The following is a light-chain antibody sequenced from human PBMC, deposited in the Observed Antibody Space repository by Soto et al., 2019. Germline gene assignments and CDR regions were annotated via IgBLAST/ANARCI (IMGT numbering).Light chain of an antibody. Sequence: DIQMTHSPSTLSASXLAGVAISXXASQSISSWLAWYQQKPGKAPNLLIYDASNLESGVPSRFSGSGSGTEFTLTISSLQPDDFATYYCQQYNSYQWTFGQGTKVDIK. CDR2: DAS. CDR3: QQYNSYQWT. V-gene: IGKV1-5*01. J-gene: IGKJ1*01. CDR1: QSISSW.